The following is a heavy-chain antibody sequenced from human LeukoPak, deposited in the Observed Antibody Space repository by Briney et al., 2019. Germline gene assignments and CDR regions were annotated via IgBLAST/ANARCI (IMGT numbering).Heavy chain of an antibody. Sequence: GGSLRLSCVASGFTFSTYWMHWVRQTPGKGLVWVSRINPDGTTTAYADSVKGRFTISRDNARNTLFLQLNSLGAEDTAVYYCTRVSSLWSFDYWGQGTLVTVSS. CDR1: GFTFSTYW. D-gene: IGHD3-10*01. V-gene: IGHV3-74*01. CDR3: TRVSSLWSFDY. J-gene: IGHJ4*02. CDR2: INPDGTTT.